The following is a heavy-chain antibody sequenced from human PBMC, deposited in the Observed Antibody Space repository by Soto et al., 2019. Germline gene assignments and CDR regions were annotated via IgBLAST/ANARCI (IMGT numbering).Heavy chain of an antibody. Sequence: SETLSLTSPVSGGSISSGGYYWSWIRQHPGKGLEWIGYIYHIGNTYYNPSLKGRVTISIDTSRNQVSLNLNSVTAADTAVYYCARETYSDSRTLNIHFDLWGQGTLVTVSS. J-gene: IGHJ4*02. V-gene: IGHV4-31*03. CDR3: ARETYSDSRTLNIHFDL. CDR1: GGSISSGGYY. D-gene: IGHD3-10*01. CDR2: IYHIGNT.